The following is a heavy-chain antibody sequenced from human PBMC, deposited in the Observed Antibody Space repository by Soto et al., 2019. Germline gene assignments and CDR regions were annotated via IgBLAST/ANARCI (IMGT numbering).Heavy chain of an antibody. D-gene: IGHD6-13*01. CDR3: ARDERYSSIWYFDF. J-gene: IGHJ4*02. CDR2: ISAYNGNT. CDR1: GYTFTSYG. Sequence: SVKPSCTASGYTFTSYGISWVRQANEQGLEWMGWISAYNGNTNYAQKLQGRVTMTTDTSTSTAYMELRSLRSDDTAVYYCARDERYSSIWYFDFWGQGTLVTVSS. V-gene: IGHV1-18*01.